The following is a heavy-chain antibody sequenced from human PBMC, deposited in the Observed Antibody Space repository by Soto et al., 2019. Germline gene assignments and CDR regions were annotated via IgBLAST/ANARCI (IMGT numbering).Heavy chain of an antibody. J-gene: IGHJ4*02. Sequence: PSETLSLTCTVSGASFSPNYWAWIRQPPGKGLEWIGYIYYNGNTYYNPSLKSRVTISLDTSKNQFSLKLTSVTAADTAVYYCASAVRSWFYFDYWGQGALVT. CDR2: IYYNGNT. CDR3: ASAVRSWFYFDY. CDR1: GASFSPNY. D-gene: IGHD6-13*01. V-gene: IGHV4-59*06.